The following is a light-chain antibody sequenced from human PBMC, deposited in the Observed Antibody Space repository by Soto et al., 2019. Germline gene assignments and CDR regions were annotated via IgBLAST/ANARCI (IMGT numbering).Light chain of an antibody. CDR3: SSYTGITTLGI. J-gene: IGLJ2*01. CDR1: SREIGAYNI. V-gene: IGLV2-14*03. CDR2: DVS. Sequence: QSALTQPASVSGSPGQSITISCTGTSREIGAYNIISWYQQHPGKAPKLLIYDVSDRPTGVSRRFSGSKSGSAASLTISGLQAEDEADYYCSSYTGITTLGIFGAGTKLTVL.